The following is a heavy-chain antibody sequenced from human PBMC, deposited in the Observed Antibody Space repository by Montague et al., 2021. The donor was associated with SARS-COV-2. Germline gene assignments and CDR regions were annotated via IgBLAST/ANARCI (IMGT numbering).Heavy chain of an antibody. CDR2: INHSGST. Sequence: SETLSLTCAVYGGSFSGYYWNWIRQPPGKGPEWIGEINHSGSTNYNPSLKSRVTMSVDTSKNQFSLKLSSVTAADTAVYYCARGARQGYGFRLGSFDYWGQGTLVTVSS. CDR3: ARGARQGYGFRLGSFDY. J-gene: IGHJ4*02. V-gene: IGHV4-34*01. D-gene: IGHD3-10*01. CDR1: GGSFSGYY.